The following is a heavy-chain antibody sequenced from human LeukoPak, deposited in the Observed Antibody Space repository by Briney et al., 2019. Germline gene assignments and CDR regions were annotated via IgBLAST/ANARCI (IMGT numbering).Heavy chain of an antibody. CDR3: ARGRLWFGDSNWFDP. J-gene: IGHJ5*02. CDR1: GYTFTSYG. CDR2: INPNSGGT. V-gene: IGHV1-8*02. D-gene: IGHD3-10*01. Sequence: ASVKVSCKASGYTFTSYGISWVRQAPGQGLEWMGWINPNSGGTNYAQKFQGRVTMTRNTSISTAYMELSSLRSEDTAVYYCARGRLWFGDSNWFDPWGQGTLVTVSS.